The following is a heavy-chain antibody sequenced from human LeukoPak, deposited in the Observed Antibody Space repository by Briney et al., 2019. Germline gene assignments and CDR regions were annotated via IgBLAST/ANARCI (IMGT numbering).Heavy chain of an antibody. Sequence: GGSLRLSCATSGFSFNTYCVHWDRQAPGKGLVWVSRINSDGRSTSYADSVKGRFTISRDNAKKTLYLQKNSLRVEETAVYYCARDQGGATRIDYWGQGTLVTVSS. J-gene: IGHJ4*02. CDR3: ARDQGGATRIDY. CDR2: INSDGRST. D-gene: IGHD1-26*01. V-gene: IGHV3-74*01. CDR1: GFSFNTYC.